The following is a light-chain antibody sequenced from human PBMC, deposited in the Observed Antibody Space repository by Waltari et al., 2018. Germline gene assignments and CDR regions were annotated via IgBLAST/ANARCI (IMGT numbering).Light chain of an antibody. Sequence: QSVFTHPPSVSAAPGQKLALSCSVSRSNLGTNTLSRYQQFPGTAPKLLIYDNNKRPAGIPDRFSDSRSGTSATLGITGLQTGDEADYYCGTWDSSLSVYVFGTGTKVTVL. CDR1: RSNLGTNT. J-gene: IGLJ1*01. V-gene: IGLV1-51*01. CDR2: DNN. CDR3: GTWDSSLSVYV.